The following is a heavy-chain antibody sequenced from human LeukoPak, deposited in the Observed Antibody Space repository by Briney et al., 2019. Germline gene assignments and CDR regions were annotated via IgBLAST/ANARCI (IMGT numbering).Heavy chain of an antibody. V-gene: IGHV4-39*07. CDR1: GDSISSANYY. Sequence: ASETLSLTCTVSGDSISSANYYWGWVRQPPGKGLEWIWSIYFSGSTYYNPSLKSRVTISVETSKVQFSLKLSSVTAADTAVYYCARDSCSSTSCRKKFDNWGQGTLVTVSS. CDR2: IYFSGST. J-gene: IGHJ4*02. D-gene: IGHD2-2*01. CDR3: ARDSCSSTSCRKKFDN.